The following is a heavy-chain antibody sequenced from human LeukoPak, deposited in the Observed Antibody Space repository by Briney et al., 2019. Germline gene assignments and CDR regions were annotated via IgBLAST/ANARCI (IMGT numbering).Heavy chain of an antibody. D-gene: IGHD3-3*01. J-gene: IGHJ4*02. CDR3: ATTILEWLLWS. Sequence: ASVKVSCKASGYTFTSYYMHWVRQAPGQGLEWMGIINPSGGSTSYAQKFQGRVTMTEDTSTDTAYMELSSLRSEDTAVYYCATTILEWLLWSWGQGTLVTVSS. CDR2: INPSGGST. V-gene: IGHV1-46*01. CDR1: GYTFTSYY.